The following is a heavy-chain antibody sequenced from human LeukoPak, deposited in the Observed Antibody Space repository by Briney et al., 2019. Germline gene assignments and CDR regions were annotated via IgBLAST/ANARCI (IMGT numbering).Heavy chain of an antibody. V-gene: IGHV1-69*13. J-gene: IGHJ4*02. CDR3: ARAGYGYGYLFDY. CDR1: GGTFSSYA. Sequence: ASVKVSCKASGGTFSSYAISWVRQAPGQGLEWVGGIIPIFGTTNYAQKFQGRVTITADESTSTAYMELSSLRAEDTAVYYCARAGYGYGYLFDYWGQGTLVTVSS. CDR2: IIPIFGTT. D-gene: IGHD5-18*01.